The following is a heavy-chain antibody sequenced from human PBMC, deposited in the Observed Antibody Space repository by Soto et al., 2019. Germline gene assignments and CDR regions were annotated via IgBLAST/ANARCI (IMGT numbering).Heavy chain of an antibody. CDR1: GFTFSSYA. V-gene: IGHV3-30-3*01. CDR2: ISYDGSNK. Sequence: GGSLRLSCAASGFTFSSYAMHWVRQAPGKGLEWVAVISYDGSNKYYADSVKGRFTISRDNSKNTLYLQMNSLRAEDTAVYYCASERGYSGYDYFDYWGQGTLVTVSS. D-gene: IGHD5-12*01. CDR3: ASERGYSGYDYFDY. J-gene: IGHJ4*02.